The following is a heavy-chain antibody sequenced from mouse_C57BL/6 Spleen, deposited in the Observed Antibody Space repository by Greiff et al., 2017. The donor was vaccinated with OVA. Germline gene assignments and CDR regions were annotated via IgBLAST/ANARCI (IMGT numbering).Heavy chain of an antibody. Sequence: EVMLVESGGDLVKPGGSLKLSCAASGFTFSSYGMSWVRQTPDKRLEWVATISSGGSYTYYPDSVKGRFTISRDNAKNTLYLQMSSLKSEDTAIYYCASYYNYAMDYWGQGTSVTVSS. CDR3: ASYYNYAMDY. CDR2: ISSGGSYT. D-gene: IGHD2-12*01. J-gene: IGHJ4*01. V-gene: IGHV5-6*01. CDR1: GFTFSSYG.